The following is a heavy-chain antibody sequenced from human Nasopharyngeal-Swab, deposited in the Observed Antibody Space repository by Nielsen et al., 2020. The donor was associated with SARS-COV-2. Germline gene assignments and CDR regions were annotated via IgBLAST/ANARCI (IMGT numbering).Heavy chain of an antibody. V-gene: IGHV3-21*01. J-gene: IGHJ4*02. CDR2: ISSSSSYI. D-gene: IGHD3-22*01. CDR1: GFTFSSYS. CDR3: ARGDSSGYSLG. Sequence: GGSLRLSCAASGFTFSSYSMNWVRQAPVKGLEWVSSISSSSSYIYYADSVKGRFTISRDNAKNSLYLQMNSLRAEDTAVYYCARGDSSGYSLGWGQGTLVTVSS.